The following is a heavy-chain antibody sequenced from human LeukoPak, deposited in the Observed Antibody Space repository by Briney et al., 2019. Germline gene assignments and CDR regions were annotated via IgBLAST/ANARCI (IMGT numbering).Heavy chain of an antibody. J-gene: IGHJ4*02. CDR3: ARDSVGDYYGSGSYAD. V-gene: IGHV4-31*03. CDR2: ICYSGST. D-gene: IGHD3-10*01. CDR1: GGSISSGGYY. Sequence: PSETLSLTCTVSGGSISSGGYYWSWIRQHPGKGLEWIGYICYSGSTYYNPSLKSRVTISVDTSKNQFSLKLSSVTAADTAVYYCARDSVGDYYGSGSYADWGQGTLVTVSS.